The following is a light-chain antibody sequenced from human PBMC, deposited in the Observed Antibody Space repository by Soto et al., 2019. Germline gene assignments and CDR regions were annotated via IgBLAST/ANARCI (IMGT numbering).Light chain of an antibody. CDR3: CSYAGSSTLV. Sequence: QSALTQPASVSGSPGQSITISCTGTSSDVGSYNLVSWYQHHPGKAPKLMIYEGSKRPSGFSIRFSGSKSGNTASLTISGLQAEDEADYYCCSYAGSSTLVFGGGTKLTVL. CDR2: EGS. V-gene: IGLV2-23*01. CDR1: SSDVGSYNL. J-gene: IGLJ2*01.